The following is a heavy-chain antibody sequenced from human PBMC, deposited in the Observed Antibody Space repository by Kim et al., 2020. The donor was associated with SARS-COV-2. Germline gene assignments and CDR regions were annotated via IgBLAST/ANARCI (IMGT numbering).Heavy chain of an antibody. CDR1: GYSFTSYW. V-gene: IGHV5-51*01. CDR2: IYPGDSDT. J-gene: IGHJ5*02. Sequence: GESLKISCKGSGYSFTSYWIGWVRQMPGKGLEWMGIIYPGDSDTRYSPSFQGQVTISADKSISTAYLQWSSLKASDTAMYYCARSYGILKEYIWFGEFWFDPWGQGTLVTVSS. D-gene: IGHD3-10*01. CDR3: ARSYGILKEYIWFGEFWFDP.